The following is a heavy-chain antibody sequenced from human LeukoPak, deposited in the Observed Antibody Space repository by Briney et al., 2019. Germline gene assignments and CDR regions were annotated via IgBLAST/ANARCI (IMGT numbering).Heavy chain of an antibody. D-gene: IGHD3-22*01. CDR2: IWYDGSNK. Sequence: PGGSLRLSCAASGFTFSSYGMHWVRRAPGKGLEWVAVIWYDGSNKYYADSVKGRFTISRDNSKNTLYLQMNSLRAEDTAVYYCARDGGYYDSSGCFDYWGQGTLVTVSS. CDR1: GFTFSSYG. CDR3: ARDGGYYDSSGCFDY. V-gene: IGHV3-33*01. J-gene: IGHJ4*02.